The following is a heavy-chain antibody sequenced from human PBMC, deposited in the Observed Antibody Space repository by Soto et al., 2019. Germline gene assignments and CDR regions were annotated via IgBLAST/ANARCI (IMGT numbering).Heavy chain of an antibody. CDR2: IIPIFGTA. V-gene: IGHV1-69*12. J-gene: IGHJ5*02. CDR1: GGTFSSYA. D-gene: IGHD3-22*01. CDR3: ARTAYYYDSSGRISEFDP. Sequence: QVQLVQSGAEVKKPGSSVKVSCKASGGTFSSYAISWVRQAPGQGLEWMGGIIPIFGTANYAQKFQGRVTITADESTSTAYMELSSLRSQDTAVYYCARTAYYYDSSGRISEFDPWGQGTLVTVSS.